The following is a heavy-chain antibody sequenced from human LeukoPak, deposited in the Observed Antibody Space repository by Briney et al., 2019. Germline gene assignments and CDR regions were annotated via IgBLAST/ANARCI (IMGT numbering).Heavy chain of an antibody. CDR3: AREGIVGWGARGYFDY. V-gene: IGHV4-34*01. CDR1: GGSFSGYY. CDR2: INHSGST. J-gene: IGHJ4*02. D-gene: IGHD6-19*01. Sequence: SETLSLTCAVYGGSFSGYYWSWVRQPPGKGLEWIGEINHSGSTNYNPSLKSRVTISVDTSKNQFSLKLSSVTAADTAVYYCAREGIVGWGARGYFDYWGQGTLVTVSS.